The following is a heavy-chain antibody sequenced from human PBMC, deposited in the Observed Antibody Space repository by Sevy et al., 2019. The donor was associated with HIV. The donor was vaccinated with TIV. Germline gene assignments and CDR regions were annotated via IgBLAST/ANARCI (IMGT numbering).Heavy chain of an antibody. Sequence: GGSLRLSCAASGFSFRDHAMHWVRQVPGKGLEWVSGISWNSRNIGYADSVKGRFTISKDNAKNLVFLQMNSLRPEDMALYYCANDINRGCYGLNCYPYYYYFYGLDAWGQGTTVTVSS. J-gene: IGHJ6*02. CDR2: ISWNSRNI. CDR3: ANDINRGCYGLNCYPYYYYFYGLDA. CDR1: GFSFRDHA. D-gene: IGHD2-21*02. V-gene: IGHV3-9*03.